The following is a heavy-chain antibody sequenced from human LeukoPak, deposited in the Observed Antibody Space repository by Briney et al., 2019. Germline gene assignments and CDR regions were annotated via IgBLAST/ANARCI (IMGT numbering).Heavy chain of an antibody. D-gene: IGHD3-22*01. CDR3: AKDQRIVVAPAFDI. CDR1: GFTFSSYA. J-gene: IGHJ3*02. V-gene: IGHV3-23*01. Sequence: PGGSLRLSCAASGFTFSSYAMSWVRQAPGKGLEWVSAISGSGGSTYYADSVKGRFTISRDNSKNTPYLQMNSLRAEDTAVHYCAKDQRIVVAPAFDIWGQGTMVTVSS. CDR2: ISGSGGST.